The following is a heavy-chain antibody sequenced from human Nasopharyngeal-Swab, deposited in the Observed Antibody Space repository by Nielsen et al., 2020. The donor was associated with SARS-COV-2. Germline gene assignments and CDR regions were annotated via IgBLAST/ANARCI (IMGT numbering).Heavy chain of an antibody. D-gene: IGHD3-3*01. V-gene: IGHV3-23*01. CDR3: AKGTVLEWLLLDY. J-gene: IGHJ4*02. CDR2: ISGSGGST. CDR1: GFTFSSYW. Sequence: GGSLRLSCAASGFTFSSYWMSWVRQAPGKGLEWVSAISGSGGSTYYADSVKGRFTISRDNSKNTLYLQMNSLRAEDTAVYYCAKGTVLEWLLLDYWGQGTLVTVSS.